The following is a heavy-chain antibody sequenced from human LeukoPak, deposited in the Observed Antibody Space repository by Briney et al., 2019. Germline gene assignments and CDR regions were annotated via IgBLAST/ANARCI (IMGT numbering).Heavy chain of an antibody. CDR2: FVGGDTT. CDR3: AKQARYSNFWSGYLYSFDY. D-gene: IGHD3-3*01. Sequence: GGSLTLSCAASGFTFNNYAASWVRQAPGKGLEWVSAFVGGDTTYYADSVKGRFTISRDNSRNTLYLQMNTLRAEDTAVYYCAKQARYSNFWSGYLYSFDYWGQGTLVTVSS. CDR1: GFTFNNYA. V-gene: IGHV3-23*01. J-gene: IGHJ4*02.